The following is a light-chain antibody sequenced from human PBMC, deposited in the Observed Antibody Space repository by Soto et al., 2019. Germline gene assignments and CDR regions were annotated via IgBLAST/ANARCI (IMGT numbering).Light chain of an antibody. J-gene: IGKJ4*01. Sequence: EIVLTQSPATLSLSPGERATLSCRASQSVSSYLAWYQQKPGQAPRLLLYDASNRATGIPARFRGSGSGTDVTLTISSLETEDFAVYYCQQRSNWPLTFGGGTKVEIK. CDR3: QQRSNWPLT. CDR1: QSVSSY. V-gene: IGKV3-11*01. CDR2: DAS.